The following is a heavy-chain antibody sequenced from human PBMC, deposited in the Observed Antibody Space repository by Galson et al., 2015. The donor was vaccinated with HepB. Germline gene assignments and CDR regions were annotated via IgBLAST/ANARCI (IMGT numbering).Heavy chain of an antibody. J-gene: IGHJ4*02. CDR2: ISGSGGST. V-gene: IGHV3-23*01. CDR1: GFTFSSYA. Sequence: SLRLSCAASGFTFSSYAMSWVRQAPGKGLEWVSAISGSGGSTYYADSVKGRFTISRDNSKNTLYLQMNSLRAEDTAVYYCASTMIVVVINPFDYWGQGTLVTVSS. D-gene: IGHD3-22*01. CDR3: ASTMIVVVINPFDY.